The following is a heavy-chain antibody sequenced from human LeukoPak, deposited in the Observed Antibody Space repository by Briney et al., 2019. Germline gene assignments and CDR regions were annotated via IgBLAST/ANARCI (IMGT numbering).Heavy chain of an antibody. CDR2: ISGSGGST. V-gene: IGHV3-23*01. Sequence: GGSLRLSCAASGFTFNSYAMSWVRQAPGRGLEWVSAISGSGGSTYYADSVKGRFTISRDNSKNTLYLQMNSLRAEDTAVYYCAKTALDSSGYPTWFQHWGQGTLVTVSS. CDR3: AKTALDSSGYPTWFQH. CDR1: GFTFNSYA. D-gene: IGHD3-22*01. J-gene: IGHJ1*01.